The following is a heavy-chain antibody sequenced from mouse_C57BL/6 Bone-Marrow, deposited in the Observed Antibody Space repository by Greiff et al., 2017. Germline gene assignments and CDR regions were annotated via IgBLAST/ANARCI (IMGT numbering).Heavy chain of an antibody. D-gene: IGHD3-2*02. V-gene: IGHV1-69*01. CDR1: GYTFTSYW. CDR2: IDPSDSYT. Sequence: QVHVKQPGAELVMPGASVKLSCKASGYTFTSYWMHWVKQRPGQGLEWIGEIDPSDSYTNYNQKFKGKSTLTVDKSSSTAYMQLSSLTSEDSAVYYCARESSGYAIDYWGQGTSVTVSS. J-gene: IGHJ4*01. CDR3: ARESSGYAIDY.